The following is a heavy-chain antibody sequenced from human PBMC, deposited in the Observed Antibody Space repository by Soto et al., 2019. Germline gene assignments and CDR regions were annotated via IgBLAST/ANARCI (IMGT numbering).Heavy chain of an antibody. CDR2: ISSTGDTT. CDR1: GVTFSTYS. CDR3: ARAGRVTIFGVVIL. V-gene: IGHV3-48*02. J-gene: IGHJ4*02. D-gene: IGHD3-3*01. Sequence: GGSLRLSCAAPGVTFSTYSFNWVRQAPGKGLEWVSYISSTGDTTHYADSVKGRFTISRDNAKNSLYLQMNSLRDEDTAVYYCARAGRVTIFGVVILWGLGTLVTVSS.